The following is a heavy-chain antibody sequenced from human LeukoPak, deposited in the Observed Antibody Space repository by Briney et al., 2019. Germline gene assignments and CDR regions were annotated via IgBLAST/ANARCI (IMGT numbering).Heavy chain of an antibody. Sequence: PSETLSLTCAVSGYSISSGYYWGWIRQPPGKGLEWIGIIYHSGSTYYNPSLKIRVTISVDTSKNQFSLKLSSVTAADTAVYYCARQYCSSTSCPFGYWGQGTLVTVSS. J-gene: IGHJ4*02. V-gene: IGHV4-38-2*01. CDR3: ARQYCSSTSCPFGY. CDR2: IYHSGST. D-gene: IGHD2-2*01. CDR1: GYSISSGYY.